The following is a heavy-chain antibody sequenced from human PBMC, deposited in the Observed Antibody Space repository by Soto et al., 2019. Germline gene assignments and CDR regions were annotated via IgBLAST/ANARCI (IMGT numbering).Heavy chain of an antibody. CDR2: INPSGGST. D-gene: IGHD3-10*01. CDR3: ARERYYGSGSYYPDY. Sequence: ASVKVSCKASGYTFTSYYMHWVRQAPGQGLEWMGIINPSGGSTSYAQKFQGRVTMTRDTSTSTVYMELSSLRSEDTAVYYCARERYYGSGSYYPDYWGQGTLVTVLL. CDR1: GYTFTSYY. J-gene: IGHJ4*02. V-gene: IGHV1-46*03.